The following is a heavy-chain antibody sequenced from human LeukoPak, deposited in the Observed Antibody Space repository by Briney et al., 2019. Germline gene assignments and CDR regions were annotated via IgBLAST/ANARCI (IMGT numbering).Heavy chain of an antibody. CDR1: GFTFSSYA. J-gene: IGHJ4*02. D-gene: IGHD3-22*01. V-gene: IGHV3-64D*06. Sequence: PGGSLRLSCSASGFTFSSYAMHWVRQAPGKGLEYVSAISSNGGSTYYADSVKGRFTISRDNSKNTLYLQMSSLRAEDTAVYYCVKGVYYYDSSGYPFDYWGQGTLVTVSS. CDR3: VKGVYYYDSSGYPFDY. CDR2: ISSNGGST.